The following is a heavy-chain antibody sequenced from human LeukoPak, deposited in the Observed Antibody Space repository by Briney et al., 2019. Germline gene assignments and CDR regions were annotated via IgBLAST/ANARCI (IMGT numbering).Heavy chain of an antibody. CDR1: GFTFIDYS. V-gene: IGHV3-11*03. Sequence: GGSLRLSCAASGFTFIDYSMSWIRQAPGKGLEWVSYISPTSDYTSYADSVKGRFTIFRDNAKNSLFLQMNSLRVEDTAVYYCARCQYNCSPDFWGQGTLVTVSS. CDR3: ARCQYNCSPDF. CDR2: ISPTSDYT. J-gene: IGHJ4*02. D-gene: IGHD1-20*01.